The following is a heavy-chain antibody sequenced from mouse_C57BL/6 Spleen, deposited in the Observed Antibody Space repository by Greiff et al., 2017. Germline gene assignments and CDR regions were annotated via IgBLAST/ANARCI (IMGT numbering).Heavy chain of an antibody. J-gene: IGHJ4*01. CDR2: IDPSDSYT. CDR1: GYTFTSYW. V-gene: IGHV1-69*01. CDR3: ARRGGDWDYAMDY. D-gene: IGHD2-13*01. Sequence: QVQLQQPGAELVMPGASVKLSCKASGYTFTSYWMHWVKQRPGQGLEWIGEIDPSDSYTNYNQKFKGKSTLTVDKSSSTAYMQLSSLTSEDSAVYYCARRGGDWDYAMDYWGQGTSVTVSS.